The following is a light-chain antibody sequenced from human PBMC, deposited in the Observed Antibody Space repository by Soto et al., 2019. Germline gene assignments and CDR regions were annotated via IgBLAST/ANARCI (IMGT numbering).Light chain of an antibody. CDR2: WAS. V-gene: IGKV4-1*01. J-gene: IGKJ2*01. CDR3: QQYYSTPYT. CDR1: QSVLYSSNNKNY. Sequence: DIVMTQSPDSLAVSLGERATINCRSSQSVLYSSNNKNYLAWYQQKPGQPPKLLIYWASTRESGVPGRFSGSGSRTDFTLTISSLQAEDVAVYYCQQYYSTPYTFGQGTKLEIK.